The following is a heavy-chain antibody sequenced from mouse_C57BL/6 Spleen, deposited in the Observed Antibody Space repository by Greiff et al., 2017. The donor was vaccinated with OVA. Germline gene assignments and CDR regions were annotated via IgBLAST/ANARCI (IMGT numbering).Heavy chain of an antibody. CDR3: APWLWGAMDY. D-gene: IGHD2-2*01. CDR2: IHPNSGST. J-gene: IGHJ4*01. CDR1: GYTFTSYW. Sequence: VKLQQPGAELVKPGASVKLSCKASGYTFTSYWMHWVKQRPGQGLEWIGMIHPNSGSTNYNEKFKSKATLTVDKSSSTAYMQLSSLTSEDSAVYYCAPWLWGAMDYWGQGTSVTVSS. V-gene: IGHV1-64*01.